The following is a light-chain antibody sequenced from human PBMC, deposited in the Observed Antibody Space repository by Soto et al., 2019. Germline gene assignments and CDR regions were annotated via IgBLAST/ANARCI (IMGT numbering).Light chain of an antibody. CDR1: QSISSSY. V-gene: IGKV3-20*01. CDR3: QQYGSSRFT. CDR2: GAS. Sequence: EIVLTQSPGTLSLSPGERATLSCRASQSISSSYLAWYQQTPGQATRLLVYGASSRATGIPDRFSGSGSGTDVTLTISRLEPEDVAVYYCQQYGSSRFTFGPGTKVDIK. J-gene: IGKJ3*01.